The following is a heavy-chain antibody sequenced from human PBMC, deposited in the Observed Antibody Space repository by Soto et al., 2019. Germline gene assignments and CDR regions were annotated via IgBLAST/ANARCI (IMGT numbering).Heavy chain of an antibody. Sequence: EVQLLESGGGLVQPGGSLRLSCAASGFTFSSYALTWVRQAPGKGLEWVSVISTSGDSTYYADSVKGRFTISRDNSMKTLYLEMNILRDEDTAVYYCATASEAYYYDSRGYMDAFDIWGQGTMVTGFS. CDR2: ISTSGDST. V-gene: IGHV3-23*01. D-gene: IGHD3-22*01. CDR3: ATASEAYYYDSRGYMDAFDI. CDR1: GFTFSSYA. J-gene: IGHJ3*02.